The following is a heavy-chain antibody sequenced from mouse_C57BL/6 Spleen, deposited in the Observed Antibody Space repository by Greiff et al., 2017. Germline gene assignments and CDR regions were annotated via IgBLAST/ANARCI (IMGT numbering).Heavy chain of an antibody. J-gene: IGHJ1*03. V-gene: IGHV1-62-2*01. CDR2: FYPGSGSI. Sequence: QVQLQQSGAELVKPGASVKLSCKASGYTFTEYTIHWVKQRSGQGLEWIGWFYPGSGSITYNEKFKDKATLTADKSSSTVYMELSRLTSEDSAVYFCARHEVAPDYYGSSYGYFDVWGTGTTVTVSS. CDR1: GYTFTEYT. D-gene: IGHD1-1*01. CDR3: ARHEVAPDYYGSSYGYFDV.